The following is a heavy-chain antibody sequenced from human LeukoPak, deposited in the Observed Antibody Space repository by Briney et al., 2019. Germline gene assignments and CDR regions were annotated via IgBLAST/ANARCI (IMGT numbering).Heavy chain of an antibody. CDR2: INPNSGGT. Sequence: ASVKVSCKASGYTFTGYYMHWVRQAPGQGLEWMGWINPNSGGTNYAQKFQGRVTMTRDTSISTAYMELSRLRSDDTAVYYCAKEISWMAKAIDYWGQGTLVTVSS. CDR3: AKEISWMAKAIDY. D-gene: IGHD5-24*01. CDR1: GYTFTGYY. J-gene: IGHJ4*02. V-gene: IGHV1-2*02.